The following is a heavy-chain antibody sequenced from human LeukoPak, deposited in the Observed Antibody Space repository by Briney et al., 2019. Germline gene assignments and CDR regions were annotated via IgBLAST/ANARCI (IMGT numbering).Heavy chain of an antibody. V-gene: IGHV3-21*01. CDR2: ISSSSSYI. CDR1: GFTFSSYS. J-gene: IGHJ6*03. Sequence: PGGSLRLSCAASGFTFSSYSMNWVRQAPGKGLEWVSSISSSSSYIYYADSLKGRFTISRDNAKNSLYLQMNSLRAEDTDVYYCARDMDYPVEYYYHYMDVWGKGTTVTVSS. D-gene: IGHD3/OR15-3a*01. CDR3: ARDMDYPVEYYYHYMDV.